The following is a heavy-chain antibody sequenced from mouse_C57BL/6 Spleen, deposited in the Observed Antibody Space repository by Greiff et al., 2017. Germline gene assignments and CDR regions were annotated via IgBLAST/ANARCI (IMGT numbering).Heavy chain of an antibody. Sequence: VQLQQPGAELVMPGASVKLSCKASGYTFTSYWMHWVKQRPGQGLEWIGEIDPSDSYTNYNQTFKGKSTLTVDKSSSTAYMQLSSLTSEDSAVDYCARGDGYYFDYWGQGTTLTVSS. J-gene: IGHJ2*01. V-gene: IGHV1-69*01. D-gene: IGHD2-3*01. CDR3: ARGDGYYFDY. CDR1: GYTFTSYW. CDR2: IDPSDSYT.